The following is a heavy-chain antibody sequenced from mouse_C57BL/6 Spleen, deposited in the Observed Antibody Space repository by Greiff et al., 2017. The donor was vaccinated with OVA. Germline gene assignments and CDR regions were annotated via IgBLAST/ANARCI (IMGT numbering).Heavy chain of an antibody. J-gene: IGHJ2*01. D-gene: IGHD1-1*01. CDR1: GFTFNTYA. CDR2: IRSKSSNYAT. V-gene: IGHV10-3*01. Sequence: EVKVVESGGGLVQPKGSLKLSCAASGFTFNTYAMHWVRQAPGKGLEWVARIRSKSSNYATYYADSVKDRFTISRDDSQSMLYLQMNNLKTEDTAMYYCVREDYYGSSYAYYFDYWGQGTTLTVSS. CDR3: VREDYYGSSYAYYFDY.